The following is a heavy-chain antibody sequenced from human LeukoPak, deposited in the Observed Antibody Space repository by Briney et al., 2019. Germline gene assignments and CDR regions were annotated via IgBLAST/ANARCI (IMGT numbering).Heavy chain of an antibody. J-gene: IGHJ4*02. CDR1: GFTFARHA. D-gene: IGHD6-13*01. Sequence: GGSLRLSCAGSGFTFARHALTWVRQAPGMGLEWVSTISGGGGSTHYADSVKGRFTISRDNSKDTVFLQMNNLRAEDTAIYSCAREGGSCTSNSCSDYFDYWGQGTLVTVSP. CDR3: AREGGSCTSNSCSDYFDY. V-gene: IGHV3-23*01. CDR2: ISGGGGST.